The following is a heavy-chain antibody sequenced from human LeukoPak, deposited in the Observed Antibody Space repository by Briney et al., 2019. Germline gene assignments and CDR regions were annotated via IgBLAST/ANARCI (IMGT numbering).Heavy chain of an antibody. V-gene: IGHV3-9*01. J-gene: IGHJ4*02. D-gene: IGHD4-17*01. CDR1: GFTFDDYA. CDR3: AKAPDYGDSDYFDY. Sequence: GGSLRLSCAASGFTFDDYAMHWGRQAPGKGLEWVSGISWNSGSIGYADSVKGRFTISRDNAKNSLYLQMNSLRAEDTALYYCAKAPDYGDSDYFDYWGQGTLVTVSS. CDR2: ISWNSGSI.